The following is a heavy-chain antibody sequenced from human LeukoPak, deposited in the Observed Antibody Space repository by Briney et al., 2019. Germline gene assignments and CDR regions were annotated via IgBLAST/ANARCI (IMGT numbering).Heavy chain of an antibody. D-gene: IGHD3-3*01. J-gene: IGHJ4*02. CDR1: GGSFSGYY. CDR3: ASTQNYDLHFDY. Sequence: SETLSLTCAVYGGSFSGYYWGWIRQPPGKGLEWIGSIYHSGSTYYNPSLKSRVTISVDTSKNQFSLKLSSVTAADTAVYYCASTQNYDLHFDYWGQGTLVTVSS. CDR2: IYHSGST. V-gene: IGHV4-38-2*01.